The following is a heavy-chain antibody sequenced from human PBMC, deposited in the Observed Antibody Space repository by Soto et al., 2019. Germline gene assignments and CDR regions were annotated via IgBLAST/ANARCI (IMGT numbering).Heavy chain of an antibody. CDR1: GFTFSSYS. J-gene: IGHJ3*02. CDR2: ISSSSSYI. Sequence: EVQLVESGGGLVKPGGSLRLSCAASGFTFSSYSMNWVRQAPGKGLEWVAYISSSSSYIYYADSVKGRFTISRDNAKNSLYLQMNSLTDEDTAVYYCARDLTAGGWTHDAFDIWGQGTMVTVSS. D-gene: IGHD6-19*01. CDR3: ARDLTAGGWTHDAFDI. V-gene: IGHV3-21*01.